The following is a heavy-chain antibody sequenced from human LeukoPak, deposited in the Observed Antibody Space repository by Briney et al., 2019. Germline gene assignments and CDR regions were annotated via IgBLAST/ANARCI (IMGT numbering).Heavy chain of an antibody. CDR3: AREIAGAVAGVNWFDP. D-gene: IGHD6-19*01. CDR2: INPSGGST. CDR1: GYTFTGYY. Sequence: ASVKVSCKASGYTFTGYYMHWVRQAPGQGLEWMGIINPSGGSTSYAQKFQGRVTMTRDTSTSTVYMELSSLRSEDTAVYYCAREIAGAVAGVNWFDPWGQGTLVTVSS. J-gene: IGHJ5*02. V-gene: IGHV1-46*01.